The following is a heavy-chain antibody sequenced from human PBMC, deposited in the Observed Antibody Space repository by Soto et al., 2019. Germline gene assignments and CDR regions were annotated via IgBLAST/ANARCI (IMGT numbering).Heavy chain of an antibody. J-gene: IGHJ4*02. CDR1: GYTFTSYG. D-gene: IGHD4-17*01. V-gene: IGHV1-18*01. CDR2: ISAYNGNT. Sequence: QVQLVQSGAEVKKPGASVKVSCNASGYTFTSYGISWVRQSPGQGLEWMGWISAYNGNTNYAQKLQGSVTMTTDTSTSTAYMELRSLRSDDTAVYYCARQMGYDYGDYGDFAYWGQGTLVTVYS. CDR3: ARQMGYDYGDYGDFAY.